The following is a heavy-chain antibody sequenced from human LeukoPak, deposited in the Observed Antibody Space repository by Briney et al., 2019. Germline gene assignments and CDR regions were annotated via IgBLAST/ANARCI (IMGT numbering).Heavy chain of an antibody. Sequence: SETLSLTCTVSGCSISSYYWSWIRQPPGKGLEWIGYIYYSGSTNYNTPLKSRVTISVDTSKNQFSLKLSSVTAADTAVYYCARDGCSGGSCYRGGFDPWGQGTLVTVSS. CDR1: GCSISSYY. CDR2: IYYSGST. D-gene: IGHD2-15*01. V-gene: IGHV4-59*01. CDR3: ARDGCSGGSCYRGGFDP. J-gene: IGHJ5*02.